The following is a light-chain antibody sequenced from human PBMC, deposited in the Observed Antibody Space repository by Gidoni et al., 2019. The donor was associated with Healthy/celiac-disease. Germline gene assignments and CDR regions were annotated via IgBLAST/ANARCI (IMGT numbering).Light chain of an antibody. CDR2: GNS. CDR1: SSNIGAGYD. J-gene: IGLJ2*01. CDR3: QSYDSSLSDVV. Sequence: QSVLTQPPSVSGAPGQRVTISCTGSSSNIGAGYDVHWYQQLPGPAPKLLLYGNSNRPSGVPDRFSGSKSGTSAALAITGLRAEDEADYYCQSYDSSLSDVVFGGGTKLTVL. V-gene: IGLV1-40*01.